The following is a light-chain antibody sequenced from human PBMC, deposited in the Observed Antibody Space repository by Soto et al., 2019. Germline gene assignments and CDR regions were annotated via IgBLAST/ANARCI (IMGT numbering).Light chain of an antibody. V-gene: IGLV1-40*01. CDR1: SSNIGAGYD. CDR2: GNS. J-gene: IGLJ1*01. Sequence: QSVLTQPPSVSGAPGQRVTISCTGSSSNIGAGYDVHWYQQLPGTAPKLLIYGNSHRPSGVPDRFSGSRSGTSASLAISGLQSEDEADYYCAAWDVSLNGHYAFGTGTKLTVL. CDR3: AAWDVSLNGHYA.